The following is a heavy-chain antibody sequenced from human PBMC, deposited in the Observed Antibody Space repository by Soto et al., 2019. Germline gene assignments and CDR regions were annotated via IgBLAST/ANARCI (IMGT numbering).Heavy chain of an antibody. CDR1: GGSISSYY. CDR3: ARMVVTANYYYYGMDV. V-gene: IGHV4-59*01. CDR2: IYYSGST. Sequence: LSLTCTVSGGSISSYYWSWIRQPPGKGLEWIGYIYYSGSTNYNPSLKSRVTISVDTSKNQFSLKLSSVTAADTAVYYCARMVVTANYYYYGMDVWGQGTTVTVSS. D-gene: IGHD2-21*02. J-gene: IGHJ6*02.